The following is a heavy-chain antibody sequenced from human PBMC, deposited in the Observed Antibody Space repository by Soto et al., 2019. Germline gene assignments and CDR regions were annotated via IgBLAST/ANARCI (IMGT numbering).Heavy chain of an antibody. Sequence: GGSLRLSCAASGFTFSSYSMNRVRQAPGKGLEWVSSISSSSSYIYYADSVKGRFTISRDNAKNSLYLQMNSLRAEDTAVYYCARTAKHLVATIWYYFDYWGQGTLVTVSS. CDR2: ISSSSSYI. J-gene: IGHJ4*02. CDR1: GFTFSSYS. V-gene: IGHV3-21*01. D-gene: IGHD5-12*01. CDR3: ARTAKHLVATIWYYFDY.